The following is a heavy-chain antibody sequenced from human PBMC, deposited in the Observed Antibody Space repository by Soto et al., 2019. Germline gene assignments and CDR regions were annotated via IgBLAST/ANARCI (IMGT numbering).Heavy chain of an antibody. CDR3: ARLVGAAAHYYYYGMDV. V-gene: IGHV1-18*01. D-gene: IGHD1-26*01. Sequence: QVQLVQSGAEVKKPGASVKVSCKASGYTFTSYGISWVRQAPGQGLEWMGWISAYNGNTNYAQKLQGRVTMTTDTSTSTANMELRSLRSDDTAVYYCARLVGAAAHYYYYGMDVWGQGTTVTVSS. CDR1: GYTFTSYG. CDR2: ISAYNGNT. J-gene: IGHJ6*02.